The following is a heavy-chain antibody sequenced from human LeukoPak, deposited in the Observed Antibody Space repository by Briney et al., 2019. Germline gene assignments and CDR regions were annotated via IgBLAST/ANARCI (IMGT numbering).Heavy chain of an antibody. D-gene: IGHD5-18*01. CDR2: ISGSGGST. CDR1: GFTFSSYA. V-gene: IGHV3-23*01. Sequence: GGSLRLSCAASGFTFSSYAMSWVRQAPGKGLEWVSAISGSGGSTYYADSVKGRFTISRDNSKNTLYLQMNSLRAEDTAVYYCAKDGEYSYGYLKAPYYFGCWGQGTLVTVSS. J-gene: IGHJ4*02. CDR3: AKDGEYSYGYLKAPYYFGC.